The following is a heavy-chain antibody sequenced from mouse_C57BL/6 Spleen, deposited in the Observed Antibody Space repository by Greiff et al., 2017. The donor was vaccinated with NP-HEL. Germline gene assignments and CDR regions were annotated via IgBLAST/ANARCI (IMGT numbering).Heavy chain of an antibody. J-gene: IGHJ4*01. D-gene: IGHD3-2*02. CDR3: ARGSSGSYYAMDY. Sequence: QVQLQQSGPELVKPGASVKLSCKASGYAFSSSWMNWVKQRPGKGLEWIGRIYPGDGDTNYNGKFKGKATLTADKSSSTAYMQLSSLTSEDSAVYVCARGSSGSYYAMDYWGQGTSVTVSS. V-gene: IGHV1-82*01. CDR2: IYPGDGDT. CDR1: GYAFSSSW.